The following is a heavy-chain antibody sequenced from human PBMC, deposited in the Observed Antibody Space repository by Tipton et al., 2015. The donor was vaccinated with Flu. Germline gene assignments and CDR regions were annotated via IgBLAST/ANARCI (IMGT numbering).Heavy chain of an antibody. CDR2: IFYSGSA. CDR3: ARNAADS. J-gene: IGHJ4*02. D-gene: IGHD2-2*01. CDR1: GGSISSSSYY. Sequence: TLSLTCTVSGGSISSSSYYWGWIRQPPGKGLEWIANIFYSGSAYYSPSFESRVTISVDTSKNQFSLRVTNVTAADTAVYYCARNAADSWGQGTLVTVSS. V-gene: IGHV4-39*07.